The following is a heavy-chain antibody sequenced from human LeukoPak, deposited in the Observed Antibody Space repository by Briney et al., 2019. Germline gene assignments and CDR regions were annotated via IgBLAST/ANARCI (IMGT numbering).Heavy chain of an antibody. Sequence: GGSLRLSCAVSGITLSNYGMTWVRQAPGKGLEWVAGISDTGGRTNYADSVKGRFTISRDNPKSTLYLQMNSLRAEDTAVYYCAREGASTISHAFDVWGQGTMVTVSS. CDR2: ISDTGGRT. J-gene: IGHJ3*01. CDR1: GITLSNYG. D-gene: IGHD3-16*01. CDR3: AREGASTISHAFDV. V-gene: IGHV3-23*01.